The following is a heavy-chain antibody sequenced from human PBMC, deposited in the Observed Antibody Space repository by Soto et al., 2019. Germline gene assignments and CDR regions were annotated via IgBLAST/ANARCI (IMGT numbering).Heavy chain of an antibody. V-gene: IGHV1-46*01. CDR3: ARYIVAATTVEGFDY. J-gene: IGHJ4*02. D-gene: IGHD5-12*01. CDR2: INPSGGST. Sequence: ASVKVSCKASGYTFTSYYMHWVRQAPGQGLEWMGIINPSGGSTSYAQKFQGRVTMTSDTSTSTVYMELSSLRSEDTAVYYCARYIVAATTVEGFDYWGQGTLVTVSS. CDR1: GYTFTSYY.